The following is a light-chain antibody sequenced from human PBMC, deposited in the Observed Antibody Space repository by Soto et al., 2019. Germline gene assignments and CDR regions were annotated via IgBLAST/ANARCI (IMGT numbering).Light chain of an antibody. CDR1: RGISSF. J-gene: IGKJ4*01. Sequence: PFTPSPSSLSASLWDRVTGPCRASRGISSFLAWYQLKPGKAPKLLIYTASTLQTGVPSRFSGSGSGTDFTLTISSLQPEDFATYYCQQLYTYPLTFGGGTKVDIK. CDR3: QQLYTYPLT. V-gene: IGKV1-9*01. CDR2: TAS.